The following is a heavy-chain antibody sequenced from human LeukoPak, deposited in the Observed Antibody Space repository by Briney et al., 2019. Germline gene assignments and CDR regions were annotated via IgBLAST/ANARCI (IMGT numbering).Heavy chain of an antibody. CDR1: GYTFTSYD. D-gene: IGHD2-15*01. CDR3: ARVMGSRCSGGSCYSDDAFDI. Sequence: ASVKVSCKASGYTFTSYDINWVRQATGQGLEWMGWMNPISGNTGYAQKFQGRVTMTRNTSISTAYMELSSLRSEDTAVYYCARVMGSRCSGGSCYSDDAFDIWGQGTMVTVSS. V-gene: IGHV1-8*01. J-gene: IGHJ3*02. CDR2: MNPISGNT.